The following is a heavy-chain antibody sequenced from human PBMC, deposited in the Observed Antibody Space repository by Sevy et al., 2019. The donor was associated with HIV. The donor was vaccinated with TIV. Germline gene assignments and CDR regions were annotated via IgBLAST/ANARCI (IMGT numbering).Heavy chain of an antibody. CDR3: ATRAGIAAAGRVFDY. Sequence: GGSLRLSCVASGFTFSDHYMEWVRQAPGKGLEWVGRTRNKVDGYTTENAASVKGRFTITRDESKNALYVQMNSLKAEDTDVYYCATRAGIAAAGRVFDYWGQGTLVTVSS. J-gene: IGHJ4*02. D-gene: IGHD6-13*01. CDR2: TRNKVDGYTT. V-gene: IGHV3-72*01. CDR1: GFTFSDHY.